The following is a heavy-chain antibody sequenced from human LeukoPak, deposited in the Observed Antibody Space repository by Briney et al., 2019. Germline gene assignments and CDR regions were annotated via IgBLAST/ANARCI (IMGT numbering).Heavy chain of an antibody. CDR2: FDPEDGET. CDR3: ATVFPPSYGDYETDDAFDI. J-gene: IGHJ3*02. V-gene: IGHV1-24*01. CDR1: GYTLTELS. Sequence: ASVKVSCKVSGYTLTELSMHWVRQAPGKGLEWMGGFDPEDGETIYARKFQGRVTMTEDTSTDTAYMELSSLRSEDTAVYYCATVFPPSYGDYETDDAFDIWGQGTMVTVSS. D-gene: IGHD4-17*01.